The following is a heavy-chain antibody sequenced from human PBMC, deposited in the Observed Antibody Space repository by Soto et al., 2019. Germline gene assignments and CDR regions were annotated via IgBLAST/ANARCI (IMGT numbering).Heavy chain of an antibody. D-gene: IGHD3-10*01. J-gene: IGHJ5*02. V-gene: IGHV1-18*01. CDR1: GDTFTNFG. CDR2: IATYNSNK. Sequence: VKVSCKTSGDTFTNFGLSWVRQAPGQGLEWMGWIATYNSNKNYAQKFQGRLTLTTDTSTSTGYMELKSLEYDDTAVYYCARVLRGVVNWFDPWGQGTLVTVSS. CDR3: ARVLRGVVNWFDP.